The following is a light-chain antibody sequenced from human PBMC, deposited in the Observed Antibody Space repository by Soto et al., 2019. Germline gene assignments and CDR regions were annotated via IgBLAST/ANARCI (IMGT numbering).Light chain of an antibody. CDR2: SNN. CDR3: AAWDDSLNGYV. J-gene: IGLJ1*01. Sequence: QSVLTQPPSASGTPGQRVTISCSGSSSNIGSITVNWYQQLPGTAPNLLIYSNNQRPSGVPDRFSGSKSGTSASLAISGLQSEDEADYYCAAWDDSLNGYVFGTGTKVTVL. V-gene: IGLV1-44*01. CDR1: SSNIGSIT.